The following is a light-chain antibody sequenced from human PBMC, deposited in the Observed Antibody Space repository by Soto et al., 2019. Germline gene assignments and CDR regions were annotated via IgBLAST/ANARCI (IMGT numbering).Light chain of an antibody. CDR2: GTS. Sequence: EIVLTQSPGTLSLSPGERATLSCRASQSVSSSYLAWYQQKPGQAPRLLIYGTSSRSTAIPDRFSGSGSGTDFTLTISRLETEDFAVYDCQQYGSSSWTCGQGTKVEIK. V-gene: IGKV3-20*01. CDR1: QSVSSSY. J-gene: IGKJ1*01. CDR3: QQYGSSSWT.